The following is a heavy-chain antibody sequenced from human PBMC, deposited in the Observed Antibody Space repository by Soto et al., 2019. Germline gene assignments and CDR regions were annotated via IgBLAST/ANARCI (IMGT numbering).Heavy chain of an antibody. CDR2: ISWNSGSI. CDR1: GFTFDDYA. CDR3: AKDKKWLQWYYFDY. J-gene: IGHJ4*02. V-gene: IGHV3-9*01. Sequence: GGSLRLSCAASGFTFDDYAMHWVRQAPGKGLEWVSGISWNSGSIGYADSVKGRFTISRDNAKNSLYLQMNSLRAEDTALYYCAKDKKWLQWYYFDYWGQGTLVTVS. D-gene: IGHD5-12*01.